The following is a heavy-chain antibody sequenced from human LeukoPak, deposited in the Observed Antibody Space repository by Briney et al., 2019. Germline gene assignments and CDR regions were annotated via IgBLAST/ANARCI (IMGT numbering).Heavy chain of an antibody. Sequence: GGSLGLSCAASGFTFSDYYMSWIRRAPGKGLEWVSYISTSGTTIYYADSVKGRFTISRDNAKNSLYLQMNSLRAEDTAVYYCAGPRYSYGYARLPHAFDIWGQGTMVTVSS. CDR2: ISTSGTTI. J-gene: IGHJ3*02. CDR1: GFTFSDYY. V-gene: IGHV3-11*04. D-gene: IGHD5-18*01. CDR3: AGPRYSYGYARLPHAFDI.